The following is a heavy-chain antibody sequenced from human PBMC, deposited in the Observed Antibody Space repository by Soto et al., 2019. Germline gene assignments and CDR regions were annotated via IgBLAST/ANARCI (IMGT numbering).Heavy chain of an antibody. CDR1: GGTFSGYF. CDR2: IEHNGNN. Sequence: SETLSLTCAVYGGTFSGYFWAWVRQPPGKGLEWIGEIEHNGNNNINPSLKSRVTMSVDTSKNQISLTLTYVTAADTAMYYCARDFRYFPYWGQGTLVTVSS. CDR3: ARDFRYFPY. J-gene: IGHJ4*02. D-gene: IGHD3-10*01. V-gene: IGHV4-34*01.